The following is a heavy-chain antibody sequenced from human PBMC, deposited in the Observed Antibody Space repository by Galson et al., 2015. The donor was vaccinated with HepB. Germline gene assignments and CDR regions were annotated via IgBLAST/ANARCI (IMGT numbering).Heavy chain of an antibody. J-gene: IGHJ4*02. CDR2: IYWDDDK. CDR3: AHVSGAEFDY. CDR1: GFSLSTSGVG. Sequence: PALVKPTQTLTLTCTFSGFSLSTSGVGVGWIRQPPGKTLEWLALIYWDDDKRYSPSLKSRHTITKDTSKNQVVLTMTNMDPVGTATYYCAHVSGAEFDYWGQGTLVTVSS. D-gene: IGHD3-10*01. V-gene: IGHV2-5*02.